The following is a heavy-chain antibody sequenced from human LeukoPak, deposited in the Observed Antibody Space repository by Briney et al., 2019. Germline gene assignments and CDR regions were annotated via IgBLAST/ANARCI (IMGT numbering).Heavy chain of an antibody. V-gene: IGHV1-69*06. CDR2: IIPIFGTA. J-gene: IGHJ5*02. CDR1: GGTFSSYA. CDR3: ARGETGPNWFDP. Sequence: SVKVSCKASGGTFSSYAISWVRQAPGQGLEWMGGIIPIFGTANYAQKFQGRVTITADKSTSTAYMELTSLRSEDTAVYYCARGETGPNWFDPWGQGTLVTVSS. D-gene: IGHD3-9*01.